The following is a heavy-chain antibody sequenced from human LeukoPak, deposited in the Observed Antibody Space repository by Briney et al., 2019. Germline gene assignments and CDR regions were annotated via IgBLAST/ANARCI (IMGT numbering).Heavy chain of an antibody. Sequence: PGGSLRLSCTASGFTFSSYGMHWVRQAPGKGLEWVAVISYDGSNKYYADSVKGRFTISRDNSKNTLYLQMNSLRAEDTAVYYCARSYSSVNYYGMDVWGQGTTVTVSS. CDR2: ISYDGSNK. D-gene: IGHD6-19*01. CDR3: ARSYSSVNYYGMDV. V-gene: IGHV3-30*19. CDR1: GFTFSSYG. J-gene: IGHJ6*02.